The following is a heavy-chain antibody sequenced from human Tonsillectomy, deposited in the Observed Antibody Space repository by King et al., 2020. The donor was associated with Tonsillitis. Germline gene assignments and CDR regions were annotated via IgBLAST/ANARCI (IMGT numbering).Heavy chain of an antibody. J-gene: IGHJ4*02. V-gene: IGHV1-2*02. CDR2: INPRTGDT. D-gene: IGHD3-9*01. CDR3: ARGDLNIFSIAS. CDR1: GYFFSDYY. Sequence: QLVQSGADLKKPGASVKVSCKASGYFFSDYYLHWVRQAPGQALEWMGTINPRTGDTAYAQKFQGRVTVTRDTFITTTYMELSRLTSDDAALYYCARGDLNIFSIASWGQGSLVTVSS.